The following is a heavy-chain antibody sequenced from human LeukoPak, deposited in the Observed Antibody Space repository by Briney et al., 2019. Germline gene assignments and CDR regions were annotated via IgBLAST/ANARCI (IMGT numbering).Heavy chain of an antibody. CDR1: GFPFISYA. D-gene: IGHD6-19*01. CDR3: AKETPNYSSVDY. CDR2: ITVSAGST. Sequence: GSLSLSCAASGFPFISYAMSWVRQAPGKGLEWVSSITVSAGSTYYADSVKGRFTISRDNSKNTLYLQTNTLRAEDTAVYYCAKETPNYSSVDYWGQGTLVTVSS. J-gene: IGHJ4*02. V-gene: IGHV3-23*01.